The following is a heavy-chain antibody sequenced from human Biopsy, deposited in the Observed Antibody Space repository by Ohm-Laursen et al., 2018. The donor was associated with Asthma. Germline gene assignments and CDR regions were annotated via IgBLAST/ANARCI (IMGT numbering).Heavy chain of an antibody. J-gene: IGHJ1*01. D-gene: IGHD3-3*02. CDR3: ARTFHFWSPYHAEHYQL. CDR1: GFTFSTSW. V-gene: IGHV3-7*01. Sequence: LRLSCTASGFTFSTSWMTWVRQAPGKGLEWVANIKHDGSEKNHVDSLKGRFTISRDNAKNSLYLQMNSLRAEDTAVYYCARTFHFWSPYHAEHYQLWGQGTLVTVSS. CDR2: IKHDGSEK.